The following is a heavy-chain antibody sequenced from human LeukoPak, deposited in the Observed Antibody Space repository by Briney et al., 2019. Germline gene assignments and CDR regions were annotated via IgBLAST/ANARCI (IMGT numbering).Heavy chain of an antibody. D-gene: IGHD2-21*01. V-gene: IGHV3-23*01. Sequence: PGGSLRLSCAASGFTFSSYAMSWVRQAPGKGLEWVSAISGSGGSTYYADSVKGRFTISRDNSKNTLYLQMNSLRAEDTAVYYCAKGRRIVVESASGYWGQGSLVTVSS. CDR3: AKGRRIVVESASGY. J-gene: IGHJ4*02. CDR1: GFTFSSYA. CDR2: ISGSGGST.